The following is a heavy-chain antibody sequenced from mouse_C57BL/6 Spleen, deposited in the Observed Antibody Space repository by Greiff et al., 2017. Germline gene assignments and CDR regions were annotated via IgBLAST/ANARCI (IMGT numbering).Heavy chain of an antibody. Sequence: QVQLQQPGAELVKPGASVKMSCKASGYTFTSYWLTGVKQRPGQGLAWIGDIYPGSGSTNYNEKFTSKATLTVDTSSSTAYMQLSSLTSEDSAVYYCARYLGYFDVWGTGTTVTVSS. CDR1: GYTFTSYW. V-gene: IGHV1-55*01. J-gene: IGHJ1*03. CDR2: IYPGSGST. D-gene: IGHD5-1*01. CDR3: ARYLGYFDV.